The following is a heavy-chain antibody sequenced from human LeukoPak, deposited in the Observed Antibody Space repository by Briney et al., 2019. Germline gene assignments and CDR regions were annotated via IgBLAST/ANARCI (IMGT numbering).Heavy chain of an antibody. D-gene: IGHD2-15*01. V-gene: IGHV3-30*18. CDR1: GLTFSSYG. J-gene: IGHJ6*04. CDR2: ISYDGSNK. Sequence: GGSLSLSCVVSGLTFSSYGMHWVRQAPGKGLEWVAVISYDGSNKYYADSVKGRLTISRDNSKNTLYLQMNSLRAEDTAVFYCAKDAPPCSGGSCYSGYYFYGMDVWGKGTTVTVSS. CDR3: AKDAPPCSGGSCYSGYYFYGMDV.